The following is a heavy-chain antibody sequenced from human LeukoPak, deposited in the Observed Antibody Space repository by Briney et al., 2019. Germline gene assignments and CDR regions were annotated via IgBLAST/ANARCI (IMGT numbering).Heavy chain of an antibody. J-gene: IGHJ4*02. CDR3: AKAQRWLHFFDY. CDR1: GFTFSTYW. V-gene: IGHV3-7*02. Sequence: GGSLRLSCAASGFTFSTYWMTWVRQAPGKGLEWVASINQDGSEIFYVDSVRGRFTFSRDNAKNSLYLQMNSLRVEDTAMYYCAKAQRWLHFFDYWGQGTLVAVSS. CDR2: INQDGSEI. D-gene: IGHD5-24*01.